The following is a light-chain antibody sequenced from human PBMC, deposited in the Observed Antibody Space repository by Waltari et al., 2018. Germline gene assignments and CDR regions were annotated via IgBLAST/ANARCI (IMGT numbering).Light chain of an antibody. CDR3: AIWDSSLSIVI. CDR1: STNIGNNY. CDR2: DNP. Sequence: QSVLTQPPSVSAAPGPRVTISCSGSSTNIGNNYVSCSQQLPGTVPKLLLFDNPQVPAGSPARFSCSKSCTSATRDITGLQTWDEADYYCAIWDSSLSIVIFGGGTKLTVL. J-gene: IGLJ2*01. V-gene: IGLV1-51*01.